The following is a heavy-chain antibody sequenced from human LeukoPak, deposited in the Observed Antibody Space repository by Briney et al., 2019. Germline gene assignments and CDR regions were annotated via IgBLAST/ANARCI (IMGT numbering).Heavy chain of an antibody. CDR3: ARDTGVGYFDY. CDR2: SSSSGSTI. D-gene: IGHD4-23*01. Sequence: GGSLRLSCAASGFTFSDYFMSWIRQAPGKGLEWVSYSSSSGSTINYADSVKGRFTISRDNAKSSLYLQMNSLRAEDTAVYYCARDTGVGYFDYWGQGTLVTVSS. J-gene: IGHJ4*02. V-gene: IGHV3-11*04. CDR1: GFTFSDYF.